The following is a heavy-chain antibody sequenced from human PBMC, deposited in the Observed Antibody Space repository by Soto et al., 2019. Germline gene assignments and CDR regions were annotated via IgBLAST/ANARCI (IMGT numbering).Heavy chain of an antibody. CDR3: ASATLAYCGGDCYRPDAFDI. Sequence: QVQLVQSGAEVKKPGSSVKVSCKASGGTFSSYAISWVRQAPGQGLEWMGGIIPIFGTANYAQKFQGRVTITADESTSTAYMELSSQRSEDTAVYYCASATLAYCGGDCYRPDAFDIWGQGTMVTVSS. CDR1: GGTFSSYA. J-gene: IGHJ3*02. CDR2: IIPIFGTA. V-gene: IGHV1-69*01. D-gene: IGHD2-21*02.